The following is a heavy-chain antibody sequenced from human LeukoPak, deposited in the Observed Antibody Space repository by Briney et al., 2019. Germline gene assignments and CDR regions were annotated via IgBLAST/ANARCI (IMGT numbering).Heavy chain of an antibody. V-gene: IGHV3-13*01. Sequence: GGSLRLSCAAAGFTFSSYDMHWLRQTTGKGLEWVSGIGIAGDTYYAGSVKGRFIISRENAKNSLNLQMNSLRAEDTAVYYCVRAAPRSGNYCHWGQGTLVTVSS. CDR2: IGIAGDT. J-gene: IGHJ4*02. CDR3: VRAAPRSGNYCH. CDR1: GFTFSSYD. D-gene: IGHD3-22*01.